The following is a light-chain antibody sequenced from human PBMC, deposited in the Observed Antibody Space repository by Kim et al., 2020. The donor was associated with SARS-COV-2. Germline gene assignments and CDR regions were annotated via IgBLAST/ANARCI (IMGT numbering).Light chain of an antibody. CDR3: QEANKFPIM. J-gene: IGKJ5*01. V-gene: IGKV1D-12*01. CDR1: QDISGW. CDR2: GAS. Sequence: DTHMTQSPSSVSASVGDRVTITCRAGQDISGWVAWYQQTPGKAPKLLIYGASTLQSWVPLRFSGSGSGTEFTLTISNLQPEDFATYYCQEANKFPIMFGQGTRLEIK.